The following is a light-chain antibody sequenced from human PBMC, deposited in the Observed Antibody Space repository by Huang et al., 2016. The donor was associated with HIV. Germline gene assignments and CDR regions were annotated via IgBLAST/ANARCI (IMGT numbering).Light chain of an antibody. CDR3: QQRNNWPPWT. Sequence: EIVLTQSPATLSLSPGEGATLSCRASQSIGSYLAWYQQRPGQAPRRLIYDASIRATGIQARFSGRGSGTDFTLTISSLEPEDFAVYYCQQRNNWPPWTFGQGTKVELK. CDR2: DAS. V-gene: IGKV3-11*01. J-gene: IGKJ1*01. CDR1: QSIGSY.